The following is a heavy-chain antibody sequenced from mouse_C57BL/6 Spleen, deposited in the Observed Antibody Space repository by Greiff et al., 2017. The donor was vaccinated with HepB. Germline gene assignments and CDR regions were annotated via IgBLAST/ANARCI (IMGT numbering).Heavy chain of an antibody. V-gene: IGHV5-4*01. J-gene: IGHJ3*01. CDR2: ISDGGSYT. CDR1: GFTFSSYA. CDR3: ARENSGFAY. Sequence: EVQRVESGGGLVKPGGSLKLSCAASGFTFSSYAMSWVRQTPEKRLEWVATISDGGSYTYYPDNVKGRFTISRDNAKNNLYLQMSHLKSEDTAMYYCARENSGFAYWGQGTLVTVSA.